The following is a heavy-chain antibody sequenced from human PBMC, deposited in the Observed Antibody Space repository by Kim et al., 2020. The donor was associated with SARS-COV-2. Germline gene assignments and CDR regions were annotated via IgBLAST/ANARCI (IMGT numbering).Heavy chain of an antibody. D-gene: IGHD2-2*01. Sequence: SETLSLTCSVSGGSIRSGGKFWTWIRQHPAKGLEGFGYISYSGNSHYSPSLRSRVSISLQTSENQFSLELTSVTAADTAVYYCARGQPLDYWGQGILVTV. J-gene: IGHJ4*02. V-gene: IGHV4-31*03. CDR2: ISYSGNS. CDR3: ARGQPLDY. CDR1: GGSIRSGGKF.